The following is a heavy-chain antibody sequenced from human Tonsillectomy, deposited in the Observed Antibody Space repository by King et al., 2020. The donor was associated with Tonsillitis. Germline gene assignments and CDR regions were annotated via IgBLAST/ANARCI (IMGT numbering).Heavy chain of an antibody. CDR1: GYTFTSYG. CDR2: ISAYNGNT. Sequence: QLVQSGAEVKKPGASVKVSCKASGYTFTSYGISWVRQAPGQGLEWMGWISAYNGNTNYEQKLQGRVTMTTDKSTSTAYMELRSPRSEDTAVYYRARENYYGSWSYQSAYWGQGTLVTVSS. J-gene: IGHJ4*02. V-gene: IGHV1-18*01. CDR3: ARENYYGSWSYQSAY. D-gene: IGHD3-10*01.